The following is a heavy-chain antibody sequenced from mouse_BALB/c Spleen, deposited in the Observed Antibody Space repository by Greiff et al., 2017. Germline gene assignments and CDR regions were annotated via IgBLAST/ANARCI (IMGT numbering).Heavy chain of an antibody. Sequence: VKVEESGPGLVQPSQSLSITCTVSGFSLTSYGVHWVRQSPGKGLEWLGVIWSGGSTDYNAAFISRLSISKDNSKSQVFFKMNSLQANDTAIYYCARGGYPRYYAMDYWGQGTSVTVSA. CDR2: IWSGGST. CDR3: ARGGYPRYYAMDY. J-gene: IGHJ4*01. CDR1: GFSLTSYG. D-gene: IGHD2-2*01. V-gene: IGHV2-2*02.